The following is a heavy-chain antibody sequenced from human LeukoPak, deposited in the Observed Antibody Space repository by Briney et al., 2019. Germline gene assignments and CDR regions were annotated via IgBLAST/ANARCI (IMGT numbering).Heavy chain of an antibody. D-gene: IGHD4-11*01. CDR2: ISYDGSNK. CDR3: ARDSADYPWDY. V-gene: IGHV3-30*04. CDR1: GFTFSSYA. J-gene: IGHJ4*02. Sequence: GGSLRLSCAASGFTFSSYAMHWVRQAPGKGLEWVAVISYDGSNKYYADSVKGRFTISRDNSKNTLYLQMNSLRAEDTAVYCCARDSADYPWDYWGQGTLVTVSS.